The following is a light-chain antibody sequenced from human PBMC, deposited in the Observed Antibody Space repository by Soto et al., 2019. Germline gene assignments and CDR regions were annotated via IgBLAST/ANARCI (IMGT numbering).Light chain of an antibody. CDR1: SSDVGGYNY. V-gene: IGLV2-8*01. CDR2: EVS. J-gene: IGLJ1*01. CDR3: QSYDTSLSGSRV. Sequence: QSALTQPPSASGSPGPSVTISCTGTSSDVGGYNYVSWYQQHPRKAPKLMISEVSKRPSGVPDRFSGSKSGNTASLAITGLQAEDEADYYCQSYDTSLSGSRVFGTGTKLTVL.